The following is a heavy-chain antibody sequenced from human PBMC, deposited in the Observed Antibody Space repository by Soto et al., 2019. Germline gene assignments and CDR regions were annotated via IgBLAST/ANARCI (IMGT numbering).Heavy chain of an antibody. CDR3: ARDRAPFCGGDCGLVDV. D-gene: IGHD2-21*02. Sequence: GGSLRLSCAASGFNFNNFGMNWFRQAPGKGLEWVSSIRTSSSYIYYADSVKGRFTISRDNAKKSLYLEMNRLGVEDTAVYYCARDRAPFCGGDCGLVDVWGQGTSVTVSS. J-gene: IGHJ6*02. V-gene: IGHV3-21*01. CDR2: IRTSSSYI. CDR1: GFNFNNFG.